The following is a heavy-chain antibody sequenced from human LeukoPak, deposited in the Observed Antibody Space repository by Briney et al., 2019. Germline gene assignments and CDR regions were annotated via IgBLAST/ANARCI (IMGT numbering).Heavy chain of an antibody. Sequence: PSETLSLTCAVSVGSISSGNWWSWVRQSPGKGLEWIGEIHRNGTANYNPSLKSRVTISADKFQNQFSLKLTSVTAADTAVYYCATAPILRGEGGEHYKYGMDVWGQGTTVTVSS. J-gene: IGHJ6*02. V-gene: IGHV4-4*02. CDR3: ATAPILRGEGGEHYKYGMDV. CDR2: IHRNGTA. CDR1: VGSISSGNW. D-gene: IGHD2-2*02.